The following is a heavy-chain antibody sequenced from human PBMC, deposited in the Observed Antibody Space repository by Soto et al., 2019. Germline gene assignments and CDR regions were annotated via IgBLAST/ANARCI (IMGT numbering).Heavy chain of an antibody. CDR1: GDSVSSNSAA. J-gene: IGHJ6*02. CDR3: ARADTIFGVVTSYYYGMDV. CDR2: TYYRSKWYN. Sequence: SQTLSLTCAISGDSVSSNSAAWNWIRQSPSRGLKWLGRTYYRSKWYNDYAVSVKSRITINPDTSKNQFSLQLNSVTPEDTAVYYCARADTIFGVVTSYYYGMDVWGQGTTVTVS. V-gene: IGHV6-1*01. D-gene: IGHD3-3*01.